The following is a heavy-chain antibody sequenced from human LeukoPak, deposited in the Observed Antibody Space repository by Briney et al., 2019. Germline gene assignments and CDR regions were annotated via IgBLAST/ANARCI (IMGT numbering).Heavy chain of an antibody. CDR3: ARSRRITMVRGVLDY. Sequence: GGSLRLSCAASGFTFSSYSMNWVRQAPGKGLEWVSSISSSSSYIYYADSVKGRFTISRDSAKNSLYLQMNSLRAEDTAVYYCARSRRITMVRGVLDYWGQGTLVTVSS. CDR1: GFTFSSYS. V-gene: IGHV3-21*01. D-gene: IGHD3-10*01. J-gene: IGHJ4*02. CDR2: ISSSSSYI.